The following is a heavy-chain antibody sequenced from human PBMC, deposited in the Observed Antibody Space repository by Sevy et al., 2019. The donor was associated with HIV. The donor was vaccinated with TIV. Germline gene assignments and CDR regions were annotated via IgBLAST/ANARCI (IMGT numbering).Heavy chain of an antibody. CDR3: ARDPSGSYYNSYYFAY. J-gene: IGHJ4*02. CDR2: IWYDGSNK. Sequence: GGSLRLSCAASRFSFSSYGMHWVRQAPGKGLEWVAVIWYDGSNKYYADSVKGRFTVSRDNSKNTLYLQMNSLRAEDTAVYYCARDPSGSYYNSYYFAYWGQGTLVTVSS. V-gene: IGHV3-33*01. CDR1: RFSFSSYG. D-gene: IGHD3-10*01.